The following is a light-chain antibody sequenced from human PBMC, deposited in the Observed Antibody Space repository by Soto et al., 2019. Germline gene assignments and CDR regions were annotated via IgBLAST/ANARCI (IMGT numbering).Light chain of an antibody. V-gene: IGKV1-33*01. J-gene: IGKJ2*01. Sequence: DIQMTQSPSSLSASVGDRVTITCQASQDISNYLNWYQQKPGKAPKVLIYDASNLKTGVPSRFSGSGSGTDFTFTISSLQHEDIATYYCLQYDNLPYTFGQGTKLDIK. CDR3: LQYDNLPYT. CDR1: QDISNY. CDR2: DAS.